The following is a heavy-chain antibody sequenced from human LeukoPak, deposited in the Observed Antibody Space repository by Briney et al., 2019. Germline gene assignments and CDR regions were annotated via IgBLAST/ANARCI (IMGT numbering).Heavy chain of an antibody. CDR3: ARGRIAAAGKKYYYYYMDV. CDR2: MNPNSGNT. J-gene: IGHJ6*03. V-gene: IGHV1-8*01. Sequence: ASVKVSCKASGYTFTSYDINWVRQATGQGLEWMGWMNPNSGNTGYAQKFQGRVTMTRNTSISTAYMELSSLRSEDTAVYYCARGRIAAAGKKYYYYYMDVWGKGTTVTISS. CDR1: GYTFTSYD. D-gene: IGHD6-13*01.